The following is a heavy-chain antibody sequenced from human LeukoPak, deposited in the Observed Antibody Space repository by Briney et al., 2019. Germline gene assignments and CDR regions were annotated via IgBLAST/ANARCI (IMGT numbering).Heavy chain of an antibody. J-gene: IGHJ6*02. Sequence: GGSLRLSCAASGFTFSSYWMSWVRQAPGKGLEWVANIKQDGSEKYYVDSVKGRFTISRDNAKNSLYLQMNSLRAEDKAVYYCARDRYGGYYYYGMDVWGQGTTVTVSS. CDR2: IKQDGSEK. CDR1: GFTFSSYW. CDR3: ARDRYGGYYYYGMDV. D-gene: IGHD4-23*01. V-gene: IGHV3-7*03.